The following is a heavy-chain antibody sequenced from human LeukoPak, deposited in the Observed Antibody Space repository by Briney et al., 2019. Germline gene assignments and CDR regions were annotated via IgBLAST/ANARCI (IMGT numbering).Heavy chain of an antibody. CDR2: IKPDDGTT. CDR1: GYAFTTYY. Sequence: GASVKVSCKASGYAFTTYYLYWVRQAPGQGLECVGMIKPDDGTTSYSQKFQGRVTITRDTSTSTLYVELSSLTSEDTAVYYCSRNAASGFDIWGQGTRVTVSS. J-gene: IGHJ4*02. V-gene: IGHV1-46*01. CDR3: SRNAASGFDI.